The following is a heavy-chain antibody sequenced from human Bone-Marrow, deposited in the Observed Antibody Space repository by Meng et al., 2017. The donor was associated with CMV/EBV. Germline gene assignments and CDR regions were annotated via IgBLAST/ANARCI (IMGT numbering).Heavy chain of an antibody. CDR1: YTFAIYA. CDR2: INPENGQT. V-gene: IGHV1-3*01. CDR3: ARGAGSRSPVYNWFYP. D-gene: IGHD6-13*01. J-gene: IGHJ5*02. Sequence: YTFAIYAMHWVRQAPGQRLEWLGWINPENGQTQYSQKFQDRVTITRDTSANTTYMELSGLRSEDTAAFYCARGAGSRSPVYNWFYPWGQGTLVTVSS.